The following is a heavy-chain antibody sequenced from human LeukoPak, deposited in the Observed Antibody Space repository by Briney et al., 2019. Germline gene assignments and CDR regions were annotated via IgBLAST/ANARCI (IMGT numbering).Heavy chain of an antibody. J-gene: IGHJ6*02. CDR1: GFTFSSYG. V-gene: IGHV3-30*18. CDR3: AKPETRLSQAYGMDV. Sequence: HPGGSLRLSCAASGFTFSSYGMRWVRQAPGKGLEWVAVISYDGSNKYYADSVKGRFTISRDNSKNTLYLQMNSLRAEDTAVYYCAKPETRLSQAYGMDVWGQGTTVTVSS. D-gene: IGHD3-3*02. CDR2: ISYDGSNK.